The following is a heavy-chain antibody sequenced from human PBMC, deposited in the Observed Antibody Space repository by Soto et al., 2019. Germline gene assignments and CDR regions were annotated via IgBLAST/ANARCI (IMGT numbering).Heavy chain of an antibody. Sequence: SETLSLTCTVSGGSISSGDYYWSWIRQPPGKGLEWIGYIYYSGSTYYNPSLKSRVTISVDTSKNQFSLKLSSVTAADTAVYYCARAGMEYCISTSCQALDSWGQGTLVTVSS. CDR2: IYYSGST. CDR3: ARAGMEYCISTSCQALDS. V-gene: IGHV4-30-4*01. J-gene: IGHJ4*02. D-gene: IGHD2-2*01. CDR1: GGSISSGDYY.